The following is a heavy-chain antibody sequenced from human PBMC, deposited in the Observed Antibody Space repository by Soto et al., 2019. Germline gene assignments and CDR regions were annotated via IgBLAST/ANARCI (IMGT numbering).Heavy chain of an antibody. V-gene: IGHV4-59*01. Sequence: PSETLSLTCTVSGGSISSYYWSWIRQPPGKGLEWIGYIYYSGSTNYNPSLKSRVTISVDTSKNQFSLKLSSVTAADTAVYYCARDSSGWTEISAFDIWGQGTMVTVSS. J-gene: IGHJ3*02. CDR2: IYYSGST. CDR3: ARDSSGWTEISAFDI. CDR1: GGSISSYY. D-gene: IGHD6-19*01.